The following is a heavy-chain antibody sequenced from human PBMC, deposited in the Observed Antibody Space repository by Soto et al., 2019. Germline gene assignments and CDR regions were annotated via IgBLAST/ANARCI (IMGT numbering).Heavy chain of an antibody. V-gene: IGHV4-31*03. Sequence: QVQLQESGPGLVKPSQTLSLTCTVSGGSISSGGYYWSWIRQHPGKGLEWIGYIYYSGSTYYNPSLQSRVTISIDTSKHQFSLKLSSVTAADTAVYYCARGVTMVRGVIHTPYFDYWGQGTLVTVSS. CDR1: GGSISSGGYY. D-gene: IGHD3-10*01. CDR3: ARGVTMVRGVIHTPYFDY. CDR2: IYYSGST. J-gene: IGHJ4*02.